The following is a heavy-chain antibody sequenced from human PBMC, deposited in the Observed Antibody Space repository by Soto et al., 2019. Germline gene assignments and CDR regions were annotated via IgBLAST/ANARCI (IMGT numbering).Heavy chain of an antibody. CDR3: ARGIYDSSGSHPDYYYYGMDV. CDR2: ISYDGSNK. J-gene: IGHJ6*02. CDR1: GFTFSSYA. D-gene: IGHD3-22*01. V-gene: IGHV3-30-3*01. Sequence: GGSLRLSCAASGFTFSSYAMHWVRQAPGKGLEWVAVISYDGSNKYYADSVKGRFTISRDNSKNTLYPQMNSLRAEDTAVYYCARGIYDSSGSHPDYYYYGMDVWGQGTTVTVSS.